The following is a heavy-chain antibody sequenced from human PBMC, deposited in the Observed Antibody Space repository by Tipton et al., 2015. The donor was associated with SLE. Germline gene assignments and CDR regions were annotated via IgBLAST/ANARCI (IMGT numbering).Heavy chain of an antibody. CDR1: GYSISSGYY. Sequence: GLVKPSETLSLTCAVSGYSISSGYYWGWIRQPPGKGLEWIGSIYHSGSTYYNPSLKSRVTISVDTSKNQFSLKLSSVTAADTAVYYCARDQAGYSSSWYFDYWGQGTLVTVSS. CDR2: IYHSGST. CDR3: ARDQAGYSSSWYFDY. J-gene: IGHJ4*02. D-gene: IGHD6-13*01. V-gene: IGHV4-38-2*02.